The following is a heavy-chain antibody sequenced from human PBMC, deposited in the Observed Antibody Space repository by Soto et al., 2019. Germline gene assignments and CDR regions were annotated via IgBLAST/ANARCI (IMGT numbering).Heavy chain of an antibody. V-gene: IGHV3-7*01. CDR2: IKEDASEK. J-gene: IGHJ4*02. CDR1: GFAFSNYW. Sequence: SGGSLRLSCAASGFAFSNYWMNWVRQAPGMGLEWVAGIKEDASEKNYVDSVKGRFSISRDNAKNSLFLQLNSLRAEDTAVYYCATAIEAPFNNYDYWGQGTLVTVSS. CDR3: ATAIEAPFNNYDY.